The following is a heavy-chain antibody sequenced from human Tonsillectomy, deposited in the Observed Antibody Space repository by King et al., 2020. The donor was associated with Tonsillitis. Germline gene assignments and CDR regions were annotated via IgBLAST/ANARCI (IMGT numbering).Heavy chain of an antibody. Sequence: VQLQESGPGLVKPSETLSLTCTVSGGSISSSSYYWGWIRQPPGKGLEWIGSIYYSGSTYYNPSLKSRVTISVDTSKNQFSLKLSSVTAADTAVYYCARRVVVAATLHYFDNWGQGTLVTVSS. V-gene: IGHV4-39*01. CDR3: ARRVVVAATLHYFDN. CDR2: IYYSGST. J-gene: IGHJ4*02. D-gene: IGHD2-15*01. CDR1: GGSISSSSYY.